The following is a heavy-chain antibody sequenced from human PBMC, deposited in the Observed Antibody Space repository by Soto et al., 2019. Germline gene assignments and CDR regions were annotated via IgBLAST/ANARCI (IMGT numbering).Heavy chain of an antibody. J-gene: IGHJ6*02. D-gene: IGHD3-10*01. CDR1: SGSISTSNW. V-gene: IGHV4-4*02. Sequence: QVQLQESGPGLVKPSGTLSLTCAVSSGSISTSNWWSWVRQPPGKGLEWIGEIFHSGNTYYNPSLASRITMSVDTSKNQFALTLRSVTSAYTAVYDCARRTGGVDVLGHGTTVTVCS. CDR3: ARRTGGVDV. CDR2: IFHSGNT.